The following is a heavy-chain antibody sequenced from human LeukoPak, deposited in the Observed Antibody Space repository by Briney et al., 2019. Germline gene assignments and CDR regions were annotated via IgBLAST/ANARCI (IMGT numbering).Heavy chain of an antibody. D-gene: IGHD5/OR15-5a*01. Sequence: SETLSLTCAVYGGSFSGYYWSWIRQPPGKGLEWIGEINHSGSTNYNPSLKSRVTISVDTSKNQFSLKLSSVTAADTAVYYCASKEGVSSFDYWGQGTLVTVSS. J-gene: IGHJ4*02. CDR1: GGSFSGYY. V-gene: IGHV4-34*01. CDR3: ASKEGVSSFDY. CDR2: INHSGST.